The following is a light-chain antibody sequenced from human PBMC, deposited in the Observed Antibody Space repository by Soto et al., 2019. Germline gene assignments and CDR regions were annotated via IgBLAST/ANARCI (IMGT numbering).Light chain of an antibody. J-gene: IGLJ2*01. CDR1: SSDVGNYGL. V-gene: IGLV2-14*02. CDR2: DVT. Sequence: QSALTQPASVSGSPGQSITISCTGTSSDVGNYGLVSWYQQYPGKAPKLIIYDVTHRPSGVSQRLSGSRSYNTASLTISGLQTEDEADYYCSSYSSSSTHVVFGGGTKVTVL. CDR3: SSYSSSSTHVV.